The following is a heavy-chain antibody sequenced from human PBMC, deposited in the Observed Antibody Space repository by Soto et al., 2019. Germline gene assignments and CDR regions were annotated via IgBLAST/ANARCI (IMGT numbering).Heavy chain of an antibody. CDR2: IGFDGNYK. CDR3: VKNNLHRGGYENWYFDL. CDR1: GFTFSSYG. D-gene: IGHD1-26*01. J-gene: IGHJ2*01. V-gene: IGHV3-30*02. Sequence: GGSLRLSCAASGFTFSSYGMHWVRQAPGEGLEWLAVIGFDGNYKYHADSVKGRFTISRDNSKNTLFLQMNSLRDEDTAVYYFVKNNLHRGGYENWYFDLWGRGTPVTVS.